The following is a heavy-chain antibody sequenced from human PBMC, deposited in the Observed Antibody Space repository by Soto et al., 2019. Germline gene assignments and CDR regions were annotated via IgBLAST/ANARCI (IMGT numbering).Heavy chain of an antibody. V-gene: IGHV1-46*01. D-gene: IGHD2-21*02. CDR1: GYTFTSYY. CDR3: AREGVVGTDYYGKDV. CDR2: INPSGGTT. Sequence: VQLVQSGAEVKKPGASVKLSYKASGYTFTSYYMHWLRQAPGQGLESMGVINPSGGTTTYAQKFQGRITVTRDTSTSAVYMELSSLRSDDTTVYYCAREGVVGTDYYGKDVWGQGTTVTVSS. J-gene: IGHJ6*02.